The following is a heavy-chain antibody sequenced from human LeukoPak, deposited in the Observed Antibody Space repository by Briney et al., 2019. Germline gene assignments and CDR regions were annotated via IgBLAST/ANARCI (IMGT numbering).Heavy chain of an antibody. J-gene: IGHJ5*02. V-gene: IGHV1-46*01. D-gene: IGHD1-26*01. Sequence: GASVKVSCKASGYTFTGYYMHWVRQALGQGLEWLGLISPRGGSTWYAQRFQGRVTMTRDMSTSTDYMELSSLRSEDTAVYYCARDNSVGDYAWWFDPWGQGTLVTVSS. CDR2: ISPRGGST. CDR3: ARDNSVGDYAWWFDP. CDR1: GYTFTGYY.